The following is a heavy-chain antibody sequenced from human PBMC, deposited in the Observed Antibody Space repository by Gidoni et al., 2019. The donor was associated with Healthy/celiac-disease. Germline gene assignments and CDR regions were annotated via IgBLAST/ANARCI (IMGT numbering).Heavy chain of an antibody. J-gene: IGHJ6*02. CDR3: ARDTIVVVVAEYYYYYGMDV. CDR2: ISSSGSTI. D-gene: IGHD2-15*01. Sequence: QVQLVESGGGLVTPGGSLRLSCAASGFTFSEYYMSWIRQAPGKGLEWVSYISSSGSTIYYADSVKGRFTISRDNAKNSLYLQMNSLRAEDTTVYYCARDTIVVVVAEYYYYYGMDVWGQGTTVTVSS. CDR1: GFTFSEYY. V-gene: IGHV3-11*01.